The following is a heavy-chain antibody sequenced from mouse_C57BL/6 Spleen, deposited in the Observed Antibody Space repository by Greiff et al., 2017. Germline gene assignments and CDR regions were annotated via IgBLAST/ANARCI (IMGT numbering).Heavy chain of an antibody. V-gene: IGHV1-59*01. Sequence: QVQLQQPGAELVRPGTSVKLSCKASGYTFTSYWMHWVKQRPGQGLEWIGVIDPSDSYTNYNQKFKGKATLTVDTSSSTAYMQLSSLTSEDSAVYYCARSYEGWFAYWGQGTLVTVSA. CDR3: ARSYEGWFAY. J-gene: IGHJ3*01. D-gene: IGHD2-10*02. CDR2: IDPSDSYT. CDR1: GYTFTSYW.